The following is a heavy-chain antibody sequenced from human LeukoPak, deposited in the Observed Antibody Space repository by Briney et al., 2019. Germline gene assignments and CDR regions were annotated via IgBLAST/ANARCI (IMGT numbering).Heavy chain of an antibody. Sequence: GGSLRLSCAASGFTFSSYSMNWVRQAPGKGLEWVSPISSSSSYIYYADSVKGRFTISRDNSKNTLSLQMNSLRPEDTAVYYCASGRVIRGVYFDYWGQETLVTVSS. J-gene: IGHJ4*02. CDR2: ISSSSSYI. CDR3: ASGRVIRGVYFDY. CDR1: GFTFSSYS. D-gene: IGHD3/OR15-3a*01. V-gene: IGHV3-21*04.